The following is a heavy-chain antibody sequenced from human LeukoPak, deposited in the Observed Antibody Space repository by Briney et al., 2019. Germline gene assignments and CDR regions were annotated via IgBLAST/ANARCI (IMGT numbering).Heavy chain of an antibody. D-gene: IGHD3-10*01. CDR1: GGSINSYY. Sequence: SETLSLTCTVSGGSINSYYWSWIRQPPGKGLEWIGYIYYSGITKFIPSLMSRVTISIDTSKNQFSLKLNSVTAADTAVYYCARSSHLWGPGTLVIVSS. CDR3: ARSSHL. CDR2: IYYSGIT. J-gene: IGHJ5*02. V-gene: IGHV4-59*01.